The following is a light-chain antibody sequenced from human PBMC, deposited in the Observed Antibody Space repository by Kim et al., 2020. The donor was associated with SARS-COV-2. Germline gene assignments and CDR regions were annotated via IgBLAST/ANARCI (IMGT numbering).Light chain of an antibody. CDR3: GTWDSSLSVWV. CDR2: DNN. V-gene: IGLV1-51*01. J-gene: IGLJ3*02. CDR1: SNIGNNY. Sequence: ADPGQTGTISCSSNIGNNYVSWYQHLPGTAPKLLIYDNNKRPSGIPDRFSVSKSGTSATLGITGLQTGDEADYYCGTWDSSLSVWVFGGGTQLTVL.